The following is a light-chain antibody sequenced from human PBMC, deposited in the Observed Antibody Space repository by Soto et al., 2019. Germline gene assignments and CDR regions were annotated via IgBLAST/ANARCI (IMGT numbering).Light chain of an antibody. CDR3: CSHAGGSSWV. Sequence: QSALTQPRSVSGSPGQSVTISCTGTSGDVGAYDRASWYQHHPTKAPKLIIYDVTHRPSGVPYRFSGSKSGSTASLTISGLQAEDEADYYCCSHAGGSSWVFGGGTKLTVL. CDR2: DVT. CDR1: SGDVGAYDR. V-gene: IGLV2-11*01. J-gene: IGLJ3*02.